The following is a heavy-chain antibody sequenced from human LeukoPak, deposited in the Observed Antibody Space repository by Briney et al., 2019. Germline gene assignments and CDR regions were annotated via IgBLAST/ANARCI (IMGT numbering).Heavy chain of an antibody. CDR1: GFTFSSYA. V-gene: IGHV3-23*01. Sequence: GGSPRLSCAASGFTFSSYAMSWVRQAPGKGLEWVSAISGSGGSTYYADSVKGRFTISRDNSKNTLYLQMNSLRAEDTAVYYCAKDGGRIVGATYFDCWGQGTLVTVSS. D-gene: IGHD1-26*01. CDR2: ISGSGGST. J-gene: IGHJ4*02. CDR3: AKDGGRIVGATYFDC.